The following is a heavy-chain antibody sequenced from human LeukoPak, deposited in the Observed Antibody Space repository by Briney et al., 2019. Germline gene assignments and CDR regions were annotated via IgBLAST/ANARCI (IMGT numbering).Heavy chain of an antibody. CDR1: GFTFSDYY. V-gene: IGHV3-11*05. D-gene: IGHD6-19*01. J-gene: IGHJ4*02. Sequence: GGSLRLSCAASGFTFSDYYMSWIRQAPGKGLEWVSYISSSSSYTNYADSVKGRFTISRDNSKNSLYLQMNSLRTEDTALYYCAKDLPVAGDYWGQGTLVTVSS. CDR3: AKDLPVAGDY. CDR2: ISSSSSYT.